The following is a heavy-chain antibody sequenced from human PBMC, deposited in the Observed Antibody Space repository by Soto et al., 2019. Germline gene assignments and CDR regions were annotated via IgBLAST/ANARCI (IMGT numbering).Heavy chain of an antibody. Sequence: ASVKVSCKASGYTFTGYYMHWVRQAPGQGLEWMGWINPNSGGTNYAQKFQGWVTMTRDTSISTAYMELSRLRSDDTAVYYCAREGPIPYFFGELFYCYYYGMDVWGQGTTVTVS. D-gene: IGHD3-10*01. CDR3: AREGPIPYFFGELFYCYYYGMDV. J-gene: IGHJ6*02. V-gene: IGHV1-2*04. CDR2: INPNSGGT. CDR1: GYTFTGYY.